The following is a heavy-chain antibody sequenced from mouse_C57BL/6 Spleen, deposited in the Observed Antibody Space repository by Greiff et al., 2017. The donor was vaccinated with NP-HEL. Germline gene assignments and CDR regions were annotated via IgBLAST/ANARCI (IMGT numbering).Heavy chain of an antibody. Sequence: QVQLQQPGAELVQPGASVKMSCKASGYTFTSYWITWVKQRPGQGLEWIGDIYPGSGSTNYNEKFKSKATLTVDTSSSTAYMQLSSLTSEDSAVYDCARWIYYYGSYAMDYWGQGTSVTVSS. CDR2: IYPGSGST. CDR3: ARWIYYYGSYAMDY. D-gene: IGHD1-1*01. CDR1: GYTFTSYW. V-gene: IGHV1-55*01. J-gene: IGHJ4*01.